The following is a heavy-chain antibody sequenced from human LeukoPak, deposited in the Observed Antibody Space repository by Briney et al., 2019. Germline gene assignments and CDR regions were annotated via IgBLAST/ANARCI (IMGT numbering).Heavy chain of an antibody. CDR2: INHSGST. D-gene: IGHD5-24*01. Sequence: SETLSLTCAVYGGSFSGYYWSWIRQPPGKGLEWIGEINHSGSTNYNPSLKSRGTISVDPSKNQFSLKLSSVTAADTAVYYCARVGRWLQFRLVPKNWFDPWGQGTLVTVSS. J-gene: IGHJ5*02. CDR3: ARVGRWLQFRLVPKNWFDP. CDR1: GGSFSGYY. V-gene: IGHV4-34*01.